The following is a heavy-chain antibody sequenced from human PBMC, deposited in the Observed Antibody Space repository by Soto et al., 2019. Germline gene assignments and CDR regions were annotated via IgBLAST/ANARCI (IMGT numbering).Heavy chain of an antibody. CDR2: ISYDGSNK. D-gene: IGHD4-17*01. V-gene: IGHV3-30*18. CDR3: AKAPTPTVTTFMHYGMDV. CDR1: GFTFSSYG. J-gene: IGHJ6*02. Sequence: QVQLVESGGGVVQPGRSLRLSCAASGFTFSSYGMHWVRQAPGKGLEWVAVISYDGSNKYYADSVKGRFTISRDNSKNTLYLQMNRLRAEDTAVYYCAKAPTPTVTTFMHYGMDVWGQGTTVTVAS.